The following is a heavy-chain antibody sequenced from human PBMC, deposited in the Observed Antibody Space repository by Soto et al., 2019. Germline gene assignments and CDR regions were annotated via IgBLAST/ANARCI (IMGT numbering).Heavy chain of an antibody. CDR1: GGSFSGYY. Sequence: SETLSLTCAVYGGSFSGYYWSWIRQPPGKGLEWIGEINHSGSTNYNPSLKSRVTISVDTSKNQFSLKLSSVTAADTAVYYCARGKTSGSSGGPWGQGXLVTVYS. CDR2: INHSGST. J-gene: IGHJ5*02. D-gene: IGHD6-6*01. CDR3: ARGKTSGSSGGP. V-gene: IGHV4-34*01.